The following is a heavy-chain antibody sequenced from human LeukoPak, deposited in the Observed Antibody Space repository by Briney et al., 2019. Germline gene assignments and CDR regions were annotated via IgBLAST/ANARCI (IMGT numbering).Heavy chain of an antibody. CDR3: ARGFDSKSTYFDY. J-gene: IGHJ4*02. V-gene: IGHV4-61*08. CDR1: GGSISSDDYY. Sequence: PSQTLSLTCTVSGGSISSDDYYWSWIRQPPGKGLEWIGYIYYSGTTKYNPSLRSRVTISVDTSKNQFSLRLTSVTAADTAVYYCARGFDSKSTYFDYWGQGTLVTVSS. D-gene: IGHD5-12*01. CDR2: IYYSGTT.